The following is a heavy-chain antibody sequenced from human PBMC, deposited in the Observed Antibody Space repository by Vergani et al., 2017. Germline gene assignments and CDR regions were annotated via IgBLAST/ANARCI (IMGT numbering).Heavy chain of an antibody. CDR1: GFTFSSYS. V-gene: IGHV3-21*01. D-gene: IGHD5-18*01. Sequence: EVQLLESGGGLVQPGGSLRLSCAASGFTFSSYSMNWVRQAPGKGLEWVSSISSSSSYIYYADSVKGRFTISRDNAKNSLYLQMNSLRAEDTAVYYCARSERGYSYGYSGYFDYWGQGTLVTVSS. CDR2: ISSSSSYI. CDR3: ARSERGYSYGYSGYFDY. J-gene: IGHJ4*02.